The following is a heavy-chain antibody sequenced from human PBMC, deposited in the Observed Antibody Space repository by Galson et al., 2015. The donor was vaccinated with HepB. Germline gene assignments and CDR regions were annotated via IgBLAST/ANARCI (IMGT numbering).Heavy chain of an antibody. J-gene: IGHJ2*01. CDR3: ARDLKCGGDCYDPSHWYFDL. CDR2: ISSSSSYI. Sequence: SLRLSCAASGFTFSSYSMNWVRQAPGKGLEWVSSISSSSSYIYYADSVKGRFTISRDNAKNSLYLQMNSLRAEDTAVYYCARDLKCGGDCYDPSHWYFDLWGRGTLVTVSS. V-gene: IGHV3-21*01. D-gene: IGHD2-21*02. CDR1: GFTFSSYS.